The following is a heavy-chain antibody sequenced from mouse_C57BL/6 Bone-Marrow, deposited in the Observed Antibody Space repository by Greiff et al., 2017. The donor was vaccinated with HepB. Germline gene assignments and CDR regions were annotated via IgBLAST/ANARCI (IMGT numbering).Heavy chain of an antibody. Sequence: VQLQQSGAELVRPGASVKLSCTASGFNIKDDYMHWVKQRPEQGLEWIGWIDPENGDTEYASKFQGKATITADTSSNTAYMQLSSLTSEDSAVYFCAVYGNYDYWGQGTTLTVSS. J-gene: IGHJ2*01. CDR2: IDPENGDT. CDR1: GFNIKDDY. D-gene: IGHD2-1*01. CDR3: AVYGNYDY. V-gene: IGHV14-4*01.